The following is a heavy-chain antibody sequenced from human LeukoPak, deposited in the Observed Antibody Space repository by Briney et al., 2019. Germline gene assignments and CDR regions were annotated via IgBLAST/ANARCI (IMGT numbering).Heavy chain of an antibody. D-gene: IGHD3-3*01. CDR1: GGSISSGSYY. J-gene: IGHJ4*02. CDR3: ARRYYDAHHFDY. CDR2: IYTSGST. Sequence: SETLSLTCTVSGGSISSGSYYWSWIRQPAGKGLEWIGRIYTSGSTNYNPSLKSRVTISVDTSKNQFSLKLSSVTAADTAVYYCARRYYDAHHFDYWGQGTLVTVSS. V-gene: IGHV4-61*02.